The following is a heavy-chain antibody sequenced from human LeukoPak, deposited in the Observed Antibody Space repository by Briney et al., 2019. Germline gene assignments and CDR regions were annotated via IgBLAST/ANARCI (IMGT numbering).Heavy chain of an antibody. CDR3: ARVHDYYDSSGRYDY. CDR1: GGSISSGGYY. V-gene: IGHV4-31*03. J-gene: IGHJ4*02. CDR2: IYYSGST. Sequence: SQTLSLTCTVSGGSISSGGYYWSWIRQHPGKGLEWIGYIYYSGSTYYNPSLKSRVTISVDTSKNQFSLKLSSVTAADTAVYYCARVHDYYDSSGRYDYWGQGTLVTVSS. D-gene: IGHD3-22*01.